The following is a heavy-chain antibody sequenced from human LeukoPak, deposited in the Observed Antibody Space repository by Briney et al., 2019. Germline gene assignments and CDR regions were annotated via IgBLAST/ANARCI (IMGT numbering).Heavy chain of an antibody. Sequence: GGSLRLSCAASEFTFSSYAMSWVRQAPGKGLEWVSAISGSGGSTYYADSVEGRFTISRDNSKNTLYLQMNSLRAEDTAVYYCAKLLGYCSGGSCYSDYYYYGMDVWGQGTTVTVSS. D-gene: IGHD2-15*01. CDR1: EFTFSSYA. CDR2: ISGSGGST. V-gene: IGHV3-23*01. CDR3: AKLLGYCSGGSCYSDYYYYGMDV. J-gene: IGHJ6*02.